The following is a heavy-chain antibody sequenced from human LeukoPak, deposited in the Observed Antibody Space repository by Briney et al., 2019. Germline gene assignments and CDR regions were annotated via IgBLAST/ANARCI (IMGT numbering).Heavy chain of an antibody. CDR3: ARGVLMVYAWEG. Sequence: PSETLSLTCTVSGGSISSSSYYWGWIRQPPGKGLEWIGSIYYSGSTYYNPSLKSRVTISVDTSKNQFSLKLSSVTAADTAVYYCARGVLMVYAWEGWGQGTLVTVSS. CDR2: IYYSGST. CDR1: GGSISSSSYY. J-gene: IGHJ4*02. V-gene: IGHV4-39*07. D-gene: IGHD2-8*01.